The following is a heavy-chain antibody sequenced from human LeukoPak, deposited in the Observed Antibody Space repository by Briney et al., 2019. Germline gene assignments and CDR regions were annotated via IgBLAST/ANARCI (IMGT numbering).Heavy chain of an antibody. V-gene: IGHV1-2*02. CDR3: AKGGYSSLHDEGEFDY. D-gene: IGHD6-13*01. Sequence: ASVKVSCKASGYTFTGYYMHWVRQAPGQGLEWMGWINPNSGGTNYAQKFQGRVTMTRDTSISTAYMELSRLRSDDTAVYYCAKGGYSSLHDEGEFDYWGQGTLVTVSS. CDR2: INPNSGGT. J-gene: IGHJ4*02. CDR1: GYTFTGYY.